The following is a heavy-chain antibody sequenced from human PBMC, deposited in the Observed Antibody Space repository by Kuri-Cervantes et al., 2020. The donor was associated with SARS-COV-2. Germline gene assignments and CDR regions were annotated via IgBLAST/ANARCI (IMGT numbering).Heavy chain of an antibody. CDR1: GFTFSSYE. CDR2: ISSSGSTI. V-gene: IGHV3-48*03. CDR3: AKDRGHTFGGVYH. Sequence: GGSLRLSCAASGFTFSSYEMNWVRQAPGKGLEWVSYISSSGSTIYYADSVKGRFTISRDNAKNSLYLQMNSLRAEDTAVYYCAKDRGHTFGGVYHWGQGTLVTVSS. J-gene: IGHJ5*02. D-gene: IGHD3-16*01.